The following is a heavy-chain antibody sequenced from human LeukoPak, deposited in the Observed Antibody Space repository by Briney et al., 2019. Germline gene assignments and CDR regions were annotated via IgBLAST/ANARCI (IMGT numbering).Heavy chain of an antibody. CDR1: GFTVRTDS. Sequence: GGSLRLSCAASGFTVRTDSMTWVRQAPGKGLEWVSIIYSDGSTYYADSVRGRFSISRDNSKNTVYLQMNSLRAEDTAVYYCTRSVRGCYPIVHWRQGTLVTVSS. J-gene: IGHJ4*02. V-gene: IGHV3-53*01. D-gene: IGHD1-26*01. CDR3: TRSVRGCYPIVH. CDR2: IYSDGST.